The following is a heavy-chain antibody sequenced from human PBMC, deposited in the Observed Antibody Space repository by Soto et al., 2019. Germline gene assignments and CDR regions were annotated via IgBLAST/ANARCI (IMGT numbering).Heavy chain of an antibody. CDR1: GFTLINYE. V-gene: IGHV3-48*03. CDR2: ISGSHNNI. Sequence: GGSLRLSCAASGFTLINYEMNWVRHPLGNGLEWISKISGSHNNIYSADSVRGRFTISRDNAKNSLYLQMNSLRAEDTAIYYCASERLCGADCYFFDNWGQGTQVTVSS. CDR3: ASERLCGADCYFFDN. J-gene: IGHJ4*02. D-gene: IGHD2-21*02.